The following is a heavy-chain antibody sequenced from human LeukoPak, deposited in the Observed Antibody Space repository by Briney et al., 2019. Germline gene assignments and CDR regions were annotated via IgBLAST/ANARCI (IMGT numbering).Heavy chain of an antibody. V-gene: IGHV1-18*01. CDR2: ISAYNGDT. J-gene: IGHJ3*01. CDR1: GYTFTTYA. CDR3: ARWTRYCNDRSCSKPEKEAFDV. D-gene: IGHD2-15*01. Sequence: VKVSCKTSGYTFTTYAINWLRHAPGQGLEWMGWISAYNGDTKYAPNFQGRVSMTMDRSTTTAYMELRGLRSDDTALYYCARWTRYCNDRSCSKPEKEAFDVWGQGTMVTVSS.